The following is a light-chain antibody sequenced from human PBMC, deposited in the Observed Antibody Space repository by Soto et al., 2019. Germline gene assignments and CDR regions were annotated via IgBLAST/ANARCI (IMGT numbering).Light chain of an antibody. V-gene: IGKV3-20*01. Sequence: EIVLTQSPGTLSLSPGERATLSCRASQSVSSSYLAWYQQKPGQAPRLLIYGASSRATGIPDRFSGSGSGTDFTLTISRLEPEDSAVYYCQQYGNSPLTFGQGNKVEIK. CDR2: GAS. CDR3: QQYGNSPLT. J-gene: IGKJ1*01. CDR1: QSVSSSY.